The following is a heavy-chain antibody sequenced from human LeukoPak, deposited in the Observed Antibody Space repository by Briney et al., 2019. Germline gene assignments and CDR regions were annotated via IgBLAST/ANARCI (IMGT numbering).Heavy chain of an antibody. Sequence: GGSLRLSCAASGFTFTDYYMSWIRQAPGKGLEWISYIRSDGTLMYYSDSVKGRFTISRDNAKSSVYLQMNSLRVEDTAVYYCARSGPTDFWGRGTLVTVPS. D-gene: IGHD6-25*01. CDR1: GFTFTDYY. V-gene: IGHV3-11*01. J-gene: IGHJ2*01. CDR2: IRSDGTLM. CDR3: ARSGPTDF.